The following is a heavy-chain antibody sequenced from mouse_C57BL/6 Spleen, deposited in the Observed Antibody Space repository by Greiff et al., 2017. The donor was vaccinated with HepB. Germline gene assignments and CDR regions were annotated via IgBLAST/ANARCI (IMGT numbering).Heavy chain of an antibody. CDR3: ARNSNYYGSRGAMDY. D-gene: IGHD1-1*01. J-gene: IGHJ4*01. CDR2: FHPYNDDT. Sequence: QVQLKQSGAELVKPGASVKMSCKASGYTFTTSPIAWMKQTHGKSLEWIGNFHPYNDDTKYNEKFKGKATLTVEKSSSKVYLELRRVTSDDSAVLYSARNSNYYGSRGAMDYWGQGTSVTVSS. V-gene: IGHV1-47*01. CDR1: GYTFTTSP.